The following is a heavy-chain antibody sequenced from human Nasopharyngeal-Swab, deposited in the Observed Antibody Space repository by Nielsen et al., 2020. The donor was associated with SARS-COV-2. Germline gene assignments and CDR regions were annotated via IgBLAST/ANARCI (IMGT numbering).Heavy chain of an antibody. D-gene: IGHD6-13*01. J-gene: IGHJ6*03. CDR3: ARAASGYSSSWYYYYYYMDV. CDR1: GCTFSSYS. Sequence: GESLKISCAASGCTFSSYSINWVRQAPGKGLEWVSYISSSSSTIYYADSVTGRFTISRDYAKNSLYLQMNSLRADDTAVYYCARAASGYSSSWYYYYYYMDVWGKGTTVTVSS. CDR2: ISSSSSTI. V-gene: IGHV3-48*01.